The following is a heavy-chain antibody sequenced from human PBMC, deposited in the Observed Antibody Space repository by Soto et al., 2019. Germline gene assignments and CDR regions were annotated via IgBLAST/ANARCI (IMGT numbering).Heavy chain of an antibody. CDR2: ISYDGSNK. D-gene: IGHD6-13*01. CDR1: GFTFSSYG. Sequence: QVQLVESGGGVVQPGRSLRLSCAASGFTFSSYGMHWVRQAPGKGLEWVAVISYDGSNKYYADSVKGRFTISRDNSKNTLYLQMNSLRAEDTAVYYRAKVIAAVPYYYYGMDVWGQGTTVTVSS. CDR3: AKVIAAVPYYYYGMDV. V-gene: IGHV3-30*18. J-gene: IGHJ6*02.